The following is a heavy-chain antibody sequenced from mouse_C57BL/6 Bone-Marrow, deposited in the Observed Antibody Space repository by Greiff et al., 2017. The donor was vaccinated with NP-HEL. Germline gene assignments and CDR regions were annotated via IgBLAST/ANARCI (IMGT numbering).Heavy chain of an antibody. CDR2: INPYNGGT. Sequence: EVQLQQSGPVLVKPGASVKMSCKASGYTFTDYYMNWVKQSHGKSLEWIGVINPYNGGTSYNQKFKGKATLTVDKSSSTAYMELNSLTSEDSAVYYCARRDGSRYYFDYWGQGTTRTVSS. CDR3: ARRDGSRYYFDY. J-gene: IGHJ2*01. D-gene: IGHD1-1*01. CDR1: GYTFTDYY. V-gene: IGHV1-19*01.